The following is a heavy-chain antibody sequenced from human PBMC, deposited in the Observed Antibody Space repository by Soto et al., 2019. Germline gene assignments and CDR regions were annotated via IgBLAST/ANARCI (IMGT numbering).Heavy chain of an antibody. CDR3: ARHFVRRGSYRNYYYYYMDV. CDR1: GGSISSYY. D-gene: IGHD3-16*02. V-gene: IGHV4-59*08. CDR2: IYYSGST. Sequence: PSETLSLTCTVSGGSISSYYWSWIRQPPGKGLEWIGYIYYSGSTNYNPSLKSRVTISVDTSKNQFSLKLSSVTAADTAVYYCARHFVRRGSYRNYYYYYMDVWGKGTTVTVSS. J-gene: IGHJ6*03.